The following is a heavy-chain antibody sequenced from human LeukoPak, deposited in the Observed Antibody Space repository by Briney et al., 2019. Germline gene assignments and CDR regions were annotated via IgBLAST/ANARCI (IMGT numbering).Heavy chain of an antibody. D-gene: IGHD3-3*01. V-gene: IGHV3-23*01. Sequence: PGGSLRLSCAASGFTFSSYAMSWVRQAPGKGLEWVSAISGSGGSTYYADSVKGRFTISRDNSKSTLYLQTNSLRAEDTAVYYCAKGNNYDFWSGPDYWGQGTLVTVSS. CDR3: AKGNNYDFWSGPDY. J-gene: IGHJ4*02. CDR1: GFTFSSYA. CDR2: ISGSGGST.